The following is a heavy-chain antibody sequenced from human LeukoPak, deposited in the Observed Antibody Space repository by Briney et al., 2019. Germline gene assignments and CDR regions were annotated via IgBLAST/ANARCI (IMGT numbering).Heavy chain of an antibody. CDR1: GYTSTSYG. D-gene: IGHD3-22*01. Sequence: ASVKVSCKASGYTSTSYGISWVRQAPGQGLEWMGWISAYNGNTNYAQKLQGRVTMTTDTSTSTAYMELRSLRSDDTAVYYCARSTYYYDSSGYYYSRYWGQGTLVTVSS. J-gene: IGHJ4*02. V-gene: IGHV1-18*01. CDR2: ISAYNGNT. CDR3: ARSTYYYDSSGYYYSRY.